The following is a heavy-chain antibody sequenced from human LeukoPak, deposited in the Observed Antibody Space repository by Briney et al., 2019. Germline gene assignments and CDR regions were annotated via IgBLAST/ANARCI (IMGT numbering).Heavy chain of an antibody. CDR2: INHSGST. D-gene: IGHD2-21*01. CDR3: ARSVSQLGNLFPIFGY. J-gene: IGHJ4*02. Sequence: PSETLSLTCAVYGGSFSGYYWSWIRQPPGKGLEWIGEINHSGSTNYNPSLKSRVTISVDTSKNHFSLKLSSVTAADTAVYYCARSVSQLGNLFPIFGYWGQGTLVTVSS. V-gene: IGHV4-34*01. CDR1: GGSFSGYY.